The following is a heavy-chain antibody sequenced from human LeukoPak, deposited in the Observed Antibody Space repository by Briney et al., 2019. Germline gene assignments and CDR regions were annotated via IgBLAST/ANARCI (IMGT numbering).Heavy chain of an antibody. CDR2: IYTSGST. D-gene: IGHD2-2*01. Sequence: PSQTLSLTCTVSGGSISSGSYYWSWIRQPAGKGLEWIGRIYTSGSTNYNPSLKSRVTISVDTSKNQFSLKLSSVTAADTAVYYCARDDYGYCSSTSCYSYYCYYMDVWGKGTTVTVSS. CDR1: GGSISSGSYY. CDR3: ARDDYGYCSSTSCYSYYCYYMDV. J-gene: IGHJ6*03. V-gene: IGHV4-61*02.